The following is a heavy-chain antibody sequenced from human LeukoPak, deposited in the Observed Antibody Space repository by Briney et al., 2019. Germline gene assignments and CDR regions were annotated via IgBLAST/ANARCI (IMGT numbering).Heavy chain of an antibody. CDR1: GYTFTSCW. CDR2: IDPSDSYT. J-gene: IGHJ6*02. Sequence: GESLKISCTASGYTFTSCWISWVRQMPGKGVEWMGKIDPSDSYTNYSPSFQGHVTISADKSISTVYLQWSSLKASDTAMYYCARHVGIVSPRDVWGQGTTVTVSS. V-gene: IGHV5-10-1*01. CDR3: ARHVGIVSPRDV. D-gene: IGHD2/OR15-2a*01.